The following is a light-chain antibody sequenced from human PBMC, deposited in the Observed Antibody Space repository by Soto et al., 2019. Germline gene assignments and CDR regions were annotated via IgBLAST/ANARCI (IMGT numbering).Light chain of an antibody. V-gene: IGKV1-12*01. CDR3: QQATISQFI. Sequence: DIQMPQSPSSVSASVGYRVTITCRASQAFGPWLAWYQQKPGKAPNLLIYGTSTLQDGVPSRCSGGGSGTEFTLTISSLQPEDFGTYYCQQATISQFIFGGGTKVEV. CDR1: QAFGPW. CDR2: GTS. J-gene: IGKJ4*01.